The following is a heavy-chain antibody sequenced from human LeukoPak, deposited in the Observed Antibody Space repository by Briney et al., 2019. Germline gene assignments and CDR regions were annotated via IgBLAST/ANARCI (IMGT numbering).Heavy chain of an antibody. D-gene: IGHD6-13*01. Sequence: HPGGSLRLSCEASGFTFSSYWMSWVHQAPGKGLEWVANIKTDGSEKYYVDSVKGRFTISRDNAKNSLYLQMNSLRAEDTAVYYCAREGAYSSSWYGYNWFDPWGQGTLVTVSS. CDR2: IKTDGSEK. CDR3: AREGAYSSSWYGYNWFDP. J-gene: IGHJ5*02. CDR1: GFTFSSYW. V-gene: IGHV3-7*01.